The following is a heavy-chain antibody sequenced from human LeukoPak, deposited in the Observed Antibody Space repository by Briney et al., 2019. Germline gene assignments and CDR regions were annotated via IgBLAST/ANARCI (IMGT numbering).Heavy chain of an antibody. CDR1: GGSISSYY. CDR3: ARGGVLKVRGALHGWFDP. D-gene: IGHD3-10*01. J-gene: IGHJ5*02. Sequence: PSETLSLTCTVSGGSISSYYWSWIRQPPGKGLEWIGYIYYSGSTNYNPSLKSRVTISVDTSKNQFSLKLSSVTAADTAVYYCARGGVLKVRGALHGWFDPWGQGTLVTVSS. CDR2: IYYSGST. V-gene: IGHV4-59*01.